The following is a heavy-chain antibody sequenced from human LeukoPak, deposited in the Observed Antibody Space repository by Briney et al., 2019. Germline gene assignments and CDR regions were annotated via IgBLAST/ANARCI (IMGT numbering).Heavy chain of an antibody. V-gene: IGHV4-34*01. CDR2: INHSGST. CDR1: GGSFSGYY. Sequence: SETLSLTCAVYGGSFSGYYWSWIRQPPGKGLEWIGEINHSGSTNYNPSLKSRVTISVDMSKNQFSLKLSSVTAADTAVYYCARDRVYMDVWGKGTTVTVSS. D-gene: IGHD1-14*01. J-gene: IGHJ6*03. CDR3: ARDRVYMDV.